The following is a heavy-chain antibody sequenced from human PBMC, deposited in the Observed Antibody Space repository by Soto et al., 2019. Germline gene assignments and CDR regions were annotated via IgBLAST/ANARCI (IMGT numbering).Heavy chain of an antibody. CDR1: GFTFSSYW. CDR3: ARDIHSSSWYVFFVSY. CDR2: IKQDGSEK. D-gene: IGHD6-13*01. Sequence: EVQLVESGGGLVQPGGSLRLSCAASGFTFSSYWMSWVRQAPGKGLEWVANIKQDGSEKYYVDSVKGRFTISRDNAKNSLYLQMNSLRAEDTAVYYCARDIHSSSWYVFFVSYWGQGTLVTVSS. V-gene: IGHV3-7*01. J-gene: IGHJ4*02.